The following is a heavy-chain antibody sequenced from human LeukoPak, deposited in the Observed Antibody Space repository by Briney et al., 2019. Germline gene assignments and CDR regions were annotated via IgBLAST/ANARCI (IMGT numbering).Heavy chain of an antibody. V-gene: IGHV4-61*02. Sequence: SQTLSLTCTVSGGSISSGSYYWSWIRQPAGKGLEWIGRIYTSGSTNYNPSLKSRVTISVDTSKNQFSLKLSSVTAADTAVYYCARVMVRGVSDWYFDLWGRGTLVTVSS. CDR3: ARVMVRGVSDWYFDL. J-gene: IGHJ2*01. CDR2: IYTSGST. CDR1: GGSISSGSYY. D-gene: IGHD3-10*01.